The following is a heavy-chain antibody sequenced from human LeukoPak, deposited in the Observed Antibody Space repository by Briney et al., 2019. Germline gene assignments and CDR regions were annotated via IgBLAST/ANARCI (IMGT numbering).Heavy chain of an antibody. Sequence: SETLSLTCTVSGGAISSSSYYWGWIRQPPGNGLEWIGSIYYSGSTYYNPSLNKRVTISVDTSKNQFSLKLSSVTAADTAVYYCARHESAATNWGQGTLVTVSS. CDR3: ARHESAATN. V-gene: IGHV4-39*01. CDR1: GGAISSSSYY. D-gene: IGHD6-13*01. J-gene: IGHJ4*02. CDR2: IYYSGST.